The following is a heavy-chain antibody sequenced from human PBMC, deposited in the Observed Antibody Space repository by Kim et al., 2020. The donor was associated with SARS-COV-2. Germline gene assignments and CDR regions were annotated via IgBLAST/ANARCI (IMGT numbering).Heavy chain of an antibody. D-gene: IGHD2-15*01. V-gene: IGHV7-4-1*02. CDR3: ARAGTGYCSSGSCSFDY. J-gene: IGHJ4*02. CDR2: INTDTGNP. CDR1: GYTFTSYA. Sequence: ASVKVSCKASGYTFTSYALIWVRQAPEQGLEWMGWINTDTGNPTYAQGFTGRFVFSLDTSISTAYVQISSLKAEDTAVYYCARAGTGYCSSGSCSFDYWGPGTLVTVSS.